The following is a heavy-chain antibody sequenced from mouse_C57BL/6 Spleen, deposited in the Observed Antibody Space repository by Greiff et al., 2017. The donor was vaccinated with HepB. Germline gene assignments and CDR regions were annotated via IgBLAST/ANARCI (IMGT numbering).Heavy chain of an antibody. CDR1: GYAFSSSW. V-gene: IGHV1-82*01. D-gene: IGHD3-2*02. Sequence: QVQLKQSGPELVKPGASVKISCKASGYAFSSSWMNWVKQRPGKGLEWIGRIYPGDGDTNYNGKFKGKATLTADKSSSTAYMQLSSLTSEDSAVYFCAGDSSGYLYFDYWGQGTTLTVSS. CDR2: IYPGDGDT. CDR3: AGDSSGYLYFDY. J-gene: IGHJ2*01.